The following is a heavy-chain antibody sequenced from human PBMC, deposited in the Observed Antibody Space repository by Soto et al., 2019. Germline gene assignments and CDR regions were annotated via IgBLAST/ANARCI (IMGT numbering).Heavy chain of an antibody. J-gene: IGHJ6*02. D-gene: IGHD1-1*01. CDR3: AKRPSWNDASRMDV. CDR1: GFTFSINA. V-gene: IGHV3-23*01. Sequence: EVPLLESGGGLVQPGGSLRVSCAASGFTFSINAMSWVRQGPGRGLEWVSSITGTGSITYYADSVRGRFTISRDNSKNTLSLQMNSLRAEDTAVYYCAKRPSWNDASRMDVWGQGTTVTVSS. CDR2: ITGTGSIT.